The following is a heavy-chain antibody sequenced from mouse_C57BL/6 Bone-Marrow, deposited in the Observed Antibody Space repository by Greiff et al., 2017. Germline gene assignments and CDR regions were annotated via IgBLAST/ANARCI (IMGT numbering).Heavy chain of an antibody. V-gene: IGHV1-69*01. Sequence: QVQLQQPGAELVMPGASVKLSCKASGYTFTSYWMHWVKQRPGQGLEWIGEIDPSDSYTNYNQKFKGKSTLTLDKSSSTAYMQLSSLTAEDSAVYYCARDGYYPYYFDYWGQGTTLTVSS. J-gene: IGHJ2*01. CDR1: GYTFTSYW. CDR3: ARDGYYPYYFDY. D-gene: IGHD2-3*01. CDR2: IDPSDSYT.